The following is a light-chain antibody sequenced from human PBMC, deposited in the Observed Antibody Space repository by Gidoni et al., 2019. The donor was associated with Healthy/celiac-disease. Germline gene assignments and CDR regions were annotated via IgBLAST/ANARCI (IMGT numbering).Light chain of an antibody. CDR2: KDS. V-gene: IGLV3-25*03. J-gene: IGLJ2*01. CDR3: QSADRSGTYVV. Sequence: SYELTQPPSVSVSPRETARITCPGDALPKPYAYWYQQQPGQAPVLVISKDSERPSVIPERFSGSSSGTTVTLTISGVQAEDEADYYCQSADRSGTYVVFGGGTKLTVL. CDR1: ALPKPY.